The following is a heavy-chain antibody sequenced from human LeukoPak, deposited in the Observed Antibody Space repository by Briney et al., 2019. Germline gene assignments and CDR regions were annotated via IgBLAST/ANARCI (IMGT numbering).Heavy chain of an antibody. CDR3: VKRDIEYCTGVTCYQFDY. D-gene: IGHD2-15*01. CDR2: ITGGGGHT. Sequence: GGSLRRSCVASGFTFSNYAMNWVRQAPETGLEWGSGITGGGGHTDYADSGKGRFTIARANSKSMVSLQMNGLRAEDTAVYYCVKRDIEYCTGVTCYQFDYWGQGTVVTVSS. CDR1: GFTFSNYA. V-gene: IGHV3-23*01. J-gene: IGHJ4*02.